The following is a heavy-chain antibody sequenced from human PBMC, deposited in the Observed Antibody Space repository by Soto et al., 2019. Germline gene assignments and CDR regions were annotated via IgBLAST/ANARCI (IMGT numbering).Heavy chain of an antibody. D-gene: IGHD3-3*01. CDR1: GGSFSCYY. Sequence: SETLSLTCAVYGGSFSCYYWSWIRQPPGKGLEWIGEINHSGSTNYNPSLKSRVTISVDTSKNQFSLKLSSVTAADTAVYYCARGXIGQYDFWSRYYSACMDVWGQGTTVTVS. J-gene: IGHJ6*02. CDR3: ARGXIGQYDFWSRYYSACMDV. V-gene: IGHV4-34*01. CDR2: INHSGST.